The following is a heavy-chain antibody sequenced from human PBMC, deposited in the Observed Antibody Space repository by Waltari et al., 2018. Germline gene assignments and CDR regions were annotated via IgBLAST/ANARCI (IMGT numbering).Heavy chain of an antibody. CDR3: ARSTYDFWSGYWGSYYYYMDV. Sequence: QVQLVQSGAEVKKPGASVKVSCKASGYTFTSYDINWVRQHTGQGLERMGWMNPNSGNTGYAQKFQGRVTITRNTSISTAYMELSSLRSEDTAVYYCARSTYDFWSGYWGSYYYYMDVWGKGTTVTVSS. V-gene: IGHV1-8*03. CDR1: GYTFTSYD. J-gene: IGHJ6*03. CDR2: MNPNSGNT. D-gene: IGHD3-3*01.